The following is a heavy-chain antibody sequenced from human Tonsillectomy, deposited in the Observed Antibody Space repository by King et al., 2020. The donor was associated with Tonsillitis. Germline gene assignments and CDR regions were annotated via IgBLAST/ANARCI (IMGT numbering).Heavy chain of an antibody. CDR2: IHWNDDK. Sequence: FTLKESGPTLVKPTETLTLTCTFSGFSLTSTGVGVAWIRQPPGKALEWLAIIHWNDDKRYSPSLRSRLTITKDTSKNQVVLTMTNMDPVDTATYYCAHNYISIDNFLDWFDPWGQGTLVTVSS. CDR1: GFSLTSTGVG. CDR3: AHNYISIDNFLDWFDP. D-gene: IGHD3-16*01. J-gene: IGHJ5*02. V-gene: IGHV2-5*01.